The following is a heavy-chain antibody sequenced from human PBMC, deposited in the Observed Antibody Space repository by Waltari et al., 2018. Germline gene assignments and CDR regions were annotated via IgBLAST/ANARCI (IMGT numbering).Heavy chain of an antibody. CDR3: ARGRVGAAAAKGTYYFDY. Sequence: QVQLVQSGAEVKKPGASVKVSCKASGYTFTGYYMHWVRQAPGQGLEWMGWINPNSGGTNYAQKFQGRVTMTRDTPISTAYMELSRLRSDDTAVYYCARGRVGAAAAKGTYYFDYWGQGTLVTVSS. CDR1: GYTFTGYY. CDR2: INPNSGGT. V-gene: IGHV1-2*02. D-gene: IGHD6-13*01. J-gene: IGHJ4*02.